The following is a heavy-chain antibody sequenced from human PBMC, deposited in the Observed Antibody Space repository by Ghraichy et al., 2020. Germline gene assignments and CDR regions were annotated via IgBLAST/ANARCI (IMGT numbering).Heavy chain of an antibody. CDR1: GFTFSSYA. V-gene: IGHV3-30*04. D-gene: IGHD1-26*01. Sequence: GGSLRLSCAASGFTFSSYAMHWVRQAPGKGLEWVAVISYDGSNKYYADSVKGRFTISRDNSKNTLYLQMNSLRAEDTAVYYCARDRESGSYFVNYFDYWGQGTLVTVSS. CDR3: ARDRESGSYFVNYFDY. J-gene: IGHJ4*02. CDR2: ISYDGSNK.